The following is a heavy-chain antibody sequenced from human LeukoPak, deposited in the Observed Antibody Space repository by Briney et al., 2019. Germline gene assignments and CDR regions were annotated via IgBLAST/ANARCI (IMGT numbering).Heavy chain of an antibody. CDR1: GYTFTSYD. CDR3: ARGTLVRRADYYYYGMDV. D-gene: IGHD3-10*01. J-gene: IGHJ6*02. Sequence: ASVNVSFKSSGYTFTSYDINWVRQATGQGLEWMGWMNPNSGNTGYAQKFQGRVTMTRNTSISTAYMELSSLRSEDTAVYYCARGTLVRRADYYYYGMDVWGQGTTVTVSS. V-gene: IGHV1-8*01. CDR2: MNPNSGNT.